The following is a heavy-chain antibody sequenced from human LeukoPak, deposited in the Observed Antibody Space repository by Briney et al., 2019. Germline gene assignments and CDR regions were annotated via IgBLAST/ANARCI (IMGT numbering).Heavy chain of an antibody. CDR1: GGSISSSSYY. Sequence: SETLSLTCTVSGGSISSSSYYWGWIRQPPGKGLEWIGYIYHSGSTYYNPSLKSRVTISVDRSKNQFSLKLSSVTAADTAVYYCARSPPLPDYDFWSGQDWGQGTLVTVSS. D-gene: IGHD3-3*01. CDR2: IYHSGST. J-gene: IGHJ4*02. CDR3: ARSPPLPDYDFWSGQD. V-gene: IGHV4-39*07.